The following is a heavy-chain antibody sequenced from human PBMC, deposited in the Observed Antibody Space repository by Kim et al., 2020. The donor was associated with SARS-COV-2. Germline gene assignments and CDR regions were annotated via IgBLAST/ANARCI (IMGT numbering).Heavy chain of an antibody. V-gene: IGHV3-21*01. CDR3: ARSPSYSSSWYPPLHNWFDP. D-gene: IGHD6-13*01. CDR1: GFTFSSYS. CDR2: ISSSSSYI. Sequence: GGSLRLSCAASGFTFSSYSMNWVRQAPGKGLEWVSSISSSSSYIYYADSVKGRFTISRDNAKNSLYLQMNSLRAEDTAVYYCARSPSYSSSWYPPLHNWFDPWGQGTLVTVSS. J-gene: IGHJ5*02.